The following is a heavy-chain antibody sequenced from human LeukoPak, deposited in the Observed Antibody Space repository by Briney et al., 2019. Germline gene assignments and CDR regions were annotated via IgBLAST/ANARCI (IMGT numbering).Heavy chain of an antibody. V-gene: IGHV3-33*06. J-gene: IGHJ3*02. D-gene: IGHD6-13*01. CDR2: IWYDGSNK. CDR3: AQTPVAAAGTEAFDT. Sequence: TGGSLRLSCAASGFTFSSYGMHWVRQAPGKGLEWVAVIWYDGSNKYYADSVKGRFTISRDNSKNTLYLQMNSLRAEDTAVYYCAQTPVAAAGTEAFDTWGQGTMVTVSS. CDR1: GFTFSSYG.